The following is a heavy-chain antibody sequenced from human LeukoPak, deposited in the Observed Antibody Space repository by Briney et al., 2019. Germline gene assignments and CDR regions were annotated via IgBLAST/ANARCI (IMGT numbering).Heavy chain of an antibody. V-gene: IGHV3-33*01. CDR2: IWYDGSNK. J-gene: IGHJ6*02. D-gene: IGHD6-13*01. Sequence: GGSLRLSCAASGFTFSSYGMHWVRQAPGKGLEWVAVIWYDGSNKYYADSVKGRFTISRDNSKNTLYRQMNSLRAEDTAVYYCARGGSSWLLYYYYGMDVWGQGTTVTVSS. CDR1: GFTFSSYG. CDR3: ARGGSSWLLYYYYGMDV.